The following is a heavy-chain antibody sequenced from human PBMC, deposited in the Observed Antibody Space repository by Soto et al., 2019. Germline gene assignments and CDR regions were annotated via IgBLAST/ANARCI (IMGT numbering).Heavy chain of an antibody. CDR3: ARQLGYCTNGVCKPLDY. Sequence: QVQLVQSGAEVKKPGSSVKVSCKASGGTFSSYTISWGRQAPGQGLEWMGRIIPILGIANYAQKFQGRVTITADKSTSTAYMELSSLRSEDTAVYYCARQLGYCTNGVCKPLDYWGQGTLVTVSS. CDR2: IIPILGIA. D-gene: IGHD2-8*01. J-gene: IGHJ4*02. CDR1: GGTFSSYT. V-gene: IGHV1-69*02.